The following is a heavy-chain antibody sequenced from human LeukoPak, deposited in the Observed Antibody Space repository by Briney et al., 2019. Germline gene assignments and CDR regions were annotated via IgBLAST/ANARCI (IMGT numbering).Heavy chain of an antibody. CDR2: INPNSGGT. CDR1: GYTFTGYY. V-gene: IGHV1-2*02. J-gene: IGHJ5*02. D-gene: IGHD2-2*01. CDR3: ARRVVPTAFSWFDP. Sequence: ASVKVSCKTSGYTFTGYYMYWVRQAPGQGLEWMGWINPNSGGTNYAQKFQGRVTMTRDTFISTVYMELSSLRSDDTAVYFCARRVVPTAFSWFDPWGQGTLVTVSP.